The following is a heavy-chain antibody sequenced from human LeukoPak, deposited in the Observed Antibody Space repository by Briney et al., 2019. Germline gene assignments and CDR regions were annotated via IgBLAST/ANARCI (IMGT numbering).Heavy chain of an antibody. D-gene: IGHD6-19*01. J-gene: IGHJ4*02. Sequence: ASVKVSCKASGYIFTSYNMNWVRQAPGQGLEWMGIINPSGGTTNYPQKFQGRVTMTRDTSTSTVYMELSSLRSEDTAVYYCARFAVHRRLAVVCQFGLDYWGQGTLVTVSS. CDR1: GYIFTSYN. CDR3: ARFAVHRRLAVVCQFGLDY. V-gene: IGHV1-46*01. CDR2: INPSGGTT.